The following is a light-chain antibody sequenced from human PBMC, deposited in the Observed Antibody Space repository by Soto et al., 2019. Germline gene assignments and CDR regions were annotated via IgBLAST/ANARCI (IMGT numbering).Light chain of an antibody. CDR3: QSYDSSLNHWV. CDR2: DNN. J-gene: IGLJ3*02. CDR1: NSNIGAHYG. V-gene: IGLV1-40*01. Sequence: QSVLTQPPSVSGAPGQRVTISCTGTNSNIGAHYGVHWYQQLPGTAPKLLIYDNNNRPSGVPDRFSGSKSGTSASLAITGLQAEDETDYYCQSYDSSLNHWVFGGGTKVTVL.